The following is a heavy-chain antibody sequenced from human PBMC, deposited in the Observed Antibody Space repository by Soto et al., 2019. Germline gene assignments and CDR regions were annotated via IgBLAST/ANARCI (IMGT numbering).Heavy chain of an antibody. J-gene: IGHJ4*02. Sequence: SETLSLTCTLSAGSHSTSHCCCILLSPGKGLEWLGHIYYSGSNNYSPSLKSRVTRSVDTSKNHFSLKLSSVNAADTAVYYCARETVVTATGDYFDYWGQGTLVTVS. V-gene: IGHV4-59*01. CDR3: ARETVVTATGDYFDY. CDR2: IYYSGSN. CDR1: AGSHSTSH. D-gene: IGHD2-21*02.